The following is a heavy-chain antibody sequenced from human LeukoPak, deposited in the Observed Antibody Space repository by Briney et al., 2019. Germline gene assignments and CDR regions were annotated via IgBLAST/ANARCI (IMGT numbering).Heavy chain of an antibody. CDR2: INHSRST. D-gene: IGHD3-10*01. J-gene: IGHJ4*02. Sequence: SETLSLTCTVSGGSISSYYWSWIRQPAGKGLEWIGEINHSRSTNYNPSLKSRVTISVDTSKNQFSLKLSSVTAADTVVYYCARDVWFGAGRTFDYWGQGTLVTVSS. CDR3: ARDVWFGAGRTFDY. V-gene: IGHV4-59*12. CDR1: GGSISSYY.